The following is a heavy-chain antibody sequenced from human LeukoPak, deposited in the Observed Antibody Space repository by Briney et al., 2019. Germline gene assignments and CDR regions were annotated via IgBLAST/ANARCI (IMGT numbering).Heavy chain of an antibody. J-gene: IGHJ4*02. CDR1: GGSISSSSYY. Sequence: SETLSLTCTVSGGSISSSSYYWGWIRQPPGKGLEWIGSIYYSGSTYYNPSLKSRVTISVDTSKNQFSLKLSSVTAADTAVYYCAQGGPIFLAKFDYWGQGTLVTVSS. D-gene: IGHD2/OR15-2a*01. CDR3: AQGGPIFLAKFDY. CDR2: IYYSGST. V-gene: IGHV4-39*07.